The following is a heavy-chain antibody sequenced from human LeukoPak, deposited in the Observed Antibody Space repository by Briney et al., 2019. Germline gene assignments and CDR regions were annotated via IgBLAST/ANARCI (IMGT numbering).Heavy chain of an antibody. Sequence: SETLSLTCAVYGGSFSGYYWSWIRQPPGKGLEWIGEINHSGSTNYNPSLKSRVTISVDTSKTQFSLKLSSVTAADTAVYYCARHYTMIVVVNYGMDVWGQGTTVTVSS. CDR3: ARHYTMIVVVNYGMDV. CDR1: GGSFSGYY. J-gene: IGHJ6*02. V-gene: IGHV4-34*01. CDR2: INHSGST. D-gene: IGHD3-22*01.